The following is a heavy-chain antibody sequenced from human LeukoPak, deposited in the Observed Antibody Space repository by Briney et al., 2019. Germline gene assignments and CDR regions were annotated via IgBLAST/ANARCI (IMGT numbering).Heavy chain of an antibody. V-gene: IGHV3-7*01. CDR2: IKQDGSEK. D-gene: IGHD3-10*01. J-gene: IGHJ5*02. CDR1: GFTFSSYW. Sequence: PGGSLRLSCAASGFTFSSYWMSWVRQAPGKGLEWVANIKQDGSEKYYVDSVKGRFTISRDNAKNSLYLQMNSLRAEDTAVYYCANYGSGLAGWFDPWGQGTLVTVSP. CDR3: ANYGSGLAGWFDP.